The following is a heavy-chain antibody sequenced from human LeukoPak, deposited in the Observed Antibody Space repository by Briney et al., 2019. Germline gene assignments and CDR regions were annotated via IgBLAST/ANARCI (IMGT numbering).Heavy chain of an antibody. Sequence: ASVKVSCKASGGTFSSYAISWVRQAPGQGLEWMGRIIPILGIANYAQKFQGRVTITADKSTSTAYMELSSLRSEDTAVYYCARGVGSSSYYYYYGMDVWGQGTTVTVSS. V-gene: IGHV1-69*04. CDR2: IIPILGIA. J-gene: IGHJ6*02. CDR3: ARGVGSSSYYYYYGMDV. CDR1: GGTFSSYA. D-gene: IGHD6-6*01.